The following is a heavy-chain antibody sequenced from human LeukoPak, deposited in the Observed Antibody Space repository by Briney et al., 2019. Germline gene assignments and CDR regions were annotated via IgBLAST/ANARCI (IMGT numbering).Heavy chain of an antibody. CDR2: ISYDGSNK. CDR1: GFTFSSYA. D-gene: IGHD4-17*01. CDR3: ARATVTNWFDP. V-gene: IGHV3-30*04. J-gene: IGHJ5*02. Sequence: PGRSLRLSCAASGFTFSSYAMHWVRQAPGKGLEWVAVISYDGSNKYYADSVKGRFTISRDNSKNTLYLQMNSLRAEDTAVYYCARATVTNWFDPWGQGTLVTVSS.